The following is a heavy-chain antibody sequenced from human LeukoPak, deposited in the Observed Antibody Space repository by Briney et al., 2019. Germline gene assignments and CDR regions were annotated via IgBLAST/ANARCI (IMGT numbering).Heavy chain of an antibody. CDR1: GYSISSGYY. D-gene: IGHD2-2*01. Sequence: SEXLSLTCAVSGYSISSGYYWGWIRQPPGKGLEWIGSIYHSGSTYYNPSLKSRVTISVDTSKNQFSLKLSSVTAADTAVYYCARLCSTSCYLDPWGQGTLVTVSS. CDR2: IYHSGST. CDR3: ARLCSTSCYLDP. V-gene: IGHV4-38-2*01. J-gene: IGHJ5*02.